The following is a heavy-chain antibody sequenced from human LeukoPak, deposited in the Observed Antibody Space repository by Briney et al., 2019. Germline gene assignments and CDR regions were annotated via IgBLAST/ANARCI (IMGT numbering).Heavy chain of an antibody. CDR3: VSGIARSGYETPY. CDR2: IYYNGAT. Sequence: PSETLSLTCTVSGDSMTSHYWTWIRQSPGKGLEWIGYIYYNGATAYNPSLKSRVTISVDTSKNQFSLRLSSVTAADTAVYYGVSGIARSGYETPYWGQGTLVTVS. D-gene: IGHD5-12*01. J-gene: IGHJ4*02. V-gene: IGHV4-59*11. CDR1: GDSMTSHY.